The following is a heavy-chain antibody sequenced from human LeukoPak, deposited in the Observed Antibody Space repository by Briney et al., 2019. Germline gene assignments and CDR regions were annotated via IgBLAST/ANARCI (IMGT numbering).Heavy chain of an antibody. CDR2: ISPNGGAT. CDR3: ARVVYGDYGWPDFDY. V-gene: IGHV1-46*01. CDR1: GFTFTSYY. Sequence: ASVKVSCKTSGFTFTSYYIHWVRQAPGQGLEWMGIISPNGGATTYAQKFQGRVTMTSDMSTTTVYMDLSSLRSEDTAVYYCARVVYGDYGWPDFDYWGQGTLVTVSS. J-gene: IGHJ4*02. D-gene: IGHD4-17*01.